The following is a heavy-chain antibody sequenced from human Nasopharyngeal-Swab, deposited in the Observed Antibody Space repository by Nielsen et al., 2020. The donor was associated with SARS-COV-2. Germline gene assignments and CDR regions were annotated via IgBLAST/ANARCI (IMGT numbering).Heavy chain of an antibody. CDR1: GFTFSSYS. J-gene: IGHJ3*02. CDR2: ISSSSSYI. D-gene: IGHD2-21*01. V-gene: IGHV3-21*01. CDR3: ARGLAFDI. Sequence: GESLKISCAASGFTFSSYSMNWVRQAPGKGLEWVSSISSSSSYIYYADSVKGRFTISRDNAKNSLYLQMNSLRAEDTAVYYCARGLAFDIWGQGTMVTVSS.